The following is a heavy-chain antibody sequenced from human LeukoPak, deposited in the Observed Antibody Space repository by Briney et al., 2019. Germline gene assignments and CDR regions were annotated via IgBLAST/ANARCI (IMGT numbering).Heavy chain of an antibody. CDR2: IFHSGSP. D-gene: IGHD2-2*01. Sequence: SETLSLICTVSHGSINNYYWSWIRRAPGKGLEWIGNIFHSGSPRYNPSLKSRVTISVDTSKKQFSLNLRSVTAADTAVYFCARDMRPNQLLFNWFDPWGQGTLVIVSS. CDR1: HGSINNYY. V-gene: IGHV4-59*01. J-gene: IGHJ5*02. CDR3: ARDMRPNQLLFNWFDP.